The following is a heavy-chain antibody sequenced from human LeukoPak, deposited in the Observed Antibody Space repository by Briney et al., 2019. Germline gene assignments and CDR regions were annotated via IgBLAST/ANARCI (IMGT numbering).Heavy chain of an antibody. J-gene: IGHJ4*02. D-gene: IGHD1-26*01. CDR3: VREVSGTSYFDY. CDR2: IRYDGSNK. V-gene: IGHV3-30*02. CDR1: GFTFSSYG. Sequence: GGSLRLSCAASGFTFSSYGMHWVRQAPGKGLEWVAFIRYDGSNKYYADSVKGRFTISRDNSKNTLYLQMNSLRAEDTAVYYCVREVSGTSYFDYWGQGTLVTVSS.